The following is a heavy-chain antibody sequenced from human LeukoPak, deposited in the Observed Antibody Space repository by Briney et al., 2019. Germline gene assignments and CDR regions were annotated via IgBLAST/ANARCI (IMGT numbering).Heavy chain of an antibody. Sequence: ASVKVSCKVSGYTLTELSMHWVRQAPGKGLEWMGGFDPEYGETIYAQKFQGRVTMTEDTSTDTAYMVLSSLRSEDTAVYYCATALWVRGVIIGGWFDPWGQGTLVTVSS. J-gene: IGHJ5*02. V-gene: IGHV1-24*01. CDR2: FDPEYGET. D-gene: IGHD3-10*01. CDR3: ATALWVRGVIIGGWFDP. CDR1: GYTLTELS.